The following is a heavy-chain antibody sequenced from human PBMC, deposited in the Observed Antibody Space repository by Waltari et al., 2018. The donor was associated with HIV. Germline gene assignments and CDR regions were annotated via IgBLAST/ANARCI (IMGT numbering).Heavy chain of an antibody. CDR1: GYTFRTNR. J-gene: IGHJ4*02. Sequence: EVQLVESGGGLVKPGGSLSLSGAASGYTFRTNRIHWVRQAPGKGLVWVSRINSDGSSTNYADSVKGRFTISRDNAKNTVYLQMNSLRAEDTALYYCASLYNYVWGSPPPFDYWGQGTLVTVSS. D-gene: IGHD3-16*01. V-gene: IGHV3-74*01. CDR2: INSDGSST. CDR3: ASLYNYVWGSPPPFDY.